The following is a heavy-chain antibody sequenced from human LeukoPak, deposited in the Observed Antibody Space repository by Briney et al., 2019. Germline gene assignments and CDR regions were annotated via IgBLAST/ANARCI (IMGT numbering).Heavy chain of an antibody. D-gene: IGHD2-2*02. CDR2: ISGSGGST. CDR3: AKDKAIWDTGDY. J-gene: IGHJ4*02. CDR1: GFTFSSYA. Sequence: TGGSLRLSCAASGFTFSSYAMSWVRQAPGKGLEWVSAISGSGGSTYYADSVKGRFTISRDNSKNTLYLQMNSLRAEDTAVHYCAKDKAIWDTGDYWGQGTLVTVSS. V-gene: IGHV3-23*01.